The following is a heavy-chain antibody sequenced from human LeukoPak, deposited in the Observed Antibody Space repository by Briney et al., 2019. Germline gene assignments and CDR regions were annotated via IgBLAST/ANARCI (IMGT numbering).Heavy chain of an antibody. J-gene: IGHJ4*02. D-gene: IGHD3-10*01. Sequence: PSETLSLTCAVYGGSFSGYYWSWIRQPPGKGLEWIGEINHSGSTNYNPSLKSRVTISVDTSKNQFSLKLSSVTAADTAVYYCARDRDYYGSGSLFDYWGQGTLVTVSS. CDR3: ARDRDYYGSGSLFDY. V-gene: IGHV4-34*01. CDR2: INHSGST. CDR1: GGSFSGYY.